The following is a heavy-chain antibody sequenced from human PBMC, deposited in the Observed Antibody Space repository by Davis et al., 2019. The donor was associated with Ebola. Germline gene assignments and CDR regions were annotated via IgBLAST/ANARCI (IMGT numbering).Heavy chain of an antibody. D-gene: IGHD7-27*01. CDR3: ARGTGEGSSDY. J-gene: IGHJ4*02. CDR1: GYTFPHYQ. Sequence: ASVQVSCNPSGYTFPHYQIHCVRQPPPQGLAWMAMINPSGGSTSLAQRFEDRVTLTTSTSTVYMEMSTLRPEDTALYFCARGTGEGSSDYWDQGTLLSVSS. CDR2: INPSGGST. V-gene: IGHV1-46*01.